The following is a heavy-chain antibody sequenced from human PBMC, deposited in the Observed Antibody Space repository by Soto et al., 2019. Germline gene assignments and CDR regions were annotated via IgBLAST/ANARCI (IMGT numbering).Heavy chain of an antibody. D-gene: IGHD4-17*01. CDR2: VYPSGGAT. CDR3: GTTMTLPWYFDF. CDR1: GYTFTSYY. Sequence: QVQLVQSGAEVKKPGASVKISCKTSGYTFTSYYVHWVRQAPGQGLEWMGMVYPSGGATSYAQKFQGRVAVTADTATSTVYMDLYSLRSDDTAVYHCGTTMTLPWYFDFWGQGTLVSVSS. V-gene: IGHV1-46*01. J-gene: IGHJ4*02.